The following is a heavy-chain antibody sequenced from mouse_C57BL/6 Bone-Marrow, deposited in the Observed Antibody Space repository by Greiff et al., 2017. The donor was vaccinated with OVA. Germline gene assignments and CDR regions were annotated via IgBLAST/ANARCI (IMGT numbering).Heavy chain of an antibody. J-gene: IGHJ3*01. CDR1: GFSLSTSGMG. V-gene: IGHV8-12*01. CDR3: ARSLDYPFAY. CDR2: IYWDDDK. Sequence: QVTLKECGPGILQSSQTLSLTCSFSGFSLSTSGMGVSWIRQPSGKGLEWLAHIYWDDDKRYNPSLKSRLTLSKDTSRNQVFLKITSVDTADTATYYCARSLDYPFAYWGQGTLVTVSA. D-gene: IGHD2-4*01.